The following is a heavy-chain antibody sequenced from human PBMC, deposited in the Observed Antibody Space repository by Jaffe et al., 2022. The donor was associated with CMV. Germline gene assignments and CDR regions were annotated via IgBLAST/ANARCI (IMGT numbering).Heavy chain of an antibody. Sequence: QITLKESGPTLVKPTQTLTLTCSFSGFSLTTTGVGVGWVRQPPGKALEWLALIYWDDDRRYSPSLKSRLTITKDTSKNQVVLNMTNIDREDTATYFCAYSLGDASSWFHSLSFDRWGQGTLVTVSS. J-gene: IGHJ4*02. CDR3: AYSLGDASSWFHSLSFDR. D-gene: IGHD6-13*01. CDR1: GFSLTTTGVG. CDR2: IYWDDDR. V-gene: IGHV2-5*02.